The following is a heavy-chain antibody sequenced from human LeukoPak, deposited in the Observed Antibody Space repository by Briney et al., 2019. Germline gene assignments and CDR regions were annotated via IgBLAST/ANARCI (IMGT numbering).Heavy chain of an antibody. CDR1: GFTFSIYS. J-gene: IGHJ4*02. Sequence: GGSLRLSCAASGFTFSIYSMNWVRQAPGKGLEWVASISGSTTYIYYADSMKGRFTISRDNAKNSLFLQMNSLRAEDTAVYYCATTRYCNGGSCFARDYWGQGTLGTVSS. CDR2: ISGSTTYI. V-gene: IGHV3-21*01. CDR3: ATTRYCNGGSCFARDY. D-gene: IGHD2-15*01.